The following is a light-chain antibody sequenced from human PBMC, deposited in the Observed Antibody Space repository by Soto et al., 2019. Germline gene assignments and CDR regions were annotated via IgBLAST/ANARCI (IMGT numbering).Light chain of an antibody. CDR3: QQLYSYRLT. CDR1: QGISSY. V-gene: IGKV1-9*01. Sequence: DIQLTQSPSFLSASVGDRVTITCRASQGISSYFAWYQQKPGKAPKLLIYAVSTVQSGVPSRFSGRASGTEFTLTISSLQPEDFATYYCQQLYSYRLTFGGGTKVEIK. J-gene: IGKJ4*01. CDR2: AVS.